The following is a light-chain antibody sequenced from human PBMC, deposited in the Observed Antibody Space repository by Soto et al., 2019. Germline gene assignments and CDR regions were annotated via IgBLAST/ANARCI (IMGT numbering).Light chain of an antibody. J-gene: IGKJ3*01. CDR1: QSISTN. Sequence: EIVMTQSPATLSVSPGERASLSCRASQSISTNLAWYQQKPGQAPRLLIYGASTRAAGIPARFSGSGPGTEFTLTISSPQSEDFAVYYCQQYHKWPLTFGPGTKVDI. V-gene: IGKV3-15*01. CDR2: GAS. CDR3: QQYHKWPLT.